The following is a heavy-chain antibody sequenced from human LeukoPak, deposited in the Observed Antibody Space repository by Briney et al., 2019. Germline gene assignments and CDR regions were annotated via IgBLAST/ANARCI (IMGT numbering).Heavy chain of an antibody. CDR2: VHFSGTT. CDR1: SGSITGYY. Sequence: PSGTLSLTCTVSSGSITGYYWSWIRQPPGRGLEWIGYVHFSGTTSFNPSLKSRVTISVDTSKNQFSLRLSSMTAADTAVYYCAREQYLAYDVFGFWGQGTMVTVSS. D-gene: IGHD4-11*01. V-gene: IGHV4-59*01. J-gene: IGHJ3*01. CDR3: AREQYLAYDVFGF.